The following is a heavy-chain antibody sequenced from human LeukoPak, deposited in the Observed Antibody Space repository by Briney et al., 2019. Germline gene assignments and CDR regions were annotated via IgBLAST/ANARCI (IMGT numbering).Heavy chain of an antibody. J-gene: IGHJ6*04. D-gene: IGHD2/OR15-2a*01. CDR3: ARNRLRATTTYMDV. CDR1: GFTFSNYG. Sequence: PGGSLRLSCAASGFTFSNYGMHWVRQAPGKGLEWVAFIEYDGTDTHFADSVRGRFTISRDNSEDTLNLQIITLRAVDTAVYYCARNRLRATTTYMDVWGKGTTVTVSS. V-gene: IGHV3-30*02. CDR2: IEYDGTDT.